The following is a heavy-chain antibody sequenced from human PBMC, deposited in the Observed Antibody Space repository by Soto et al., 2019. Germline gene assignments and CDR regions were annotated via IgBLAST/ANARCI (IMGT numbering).Heavy chain of an antibody. V-gene: IGHV1-46*01. D-gene: IGHD3-22*01. CDR3: ARDTRFYYDSSGQNY. CDR1: GYTFTSYY. Sequence: ASVKVSCKASGYTFTSYYMHWVRQAPGQGLEWMGIINPSGGSTNYAQRFQGRVIMTADTSTSTAYMELTSLRSDDTAVYYCARDTRFYYDSSGQNYWGQGTPVTVSS. CDR2: INPSGGST. J-gene: IGHJ4*02.